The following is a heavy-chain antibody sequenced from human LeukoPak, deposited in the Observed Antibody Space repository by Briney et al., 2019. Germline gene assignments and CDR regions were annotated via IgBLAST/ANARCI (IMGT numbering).Heavy chain of an antibody. D-gene: IGHD6-13*01. J-gene: IGHJ4*02. CDR1: GFTFSSYG. CDR2: ITYDGIRK. V-gene: IGHV3-30*03. CDR3: ARGGSSSRSHGDY. Sequence: GGSLRLSCAASGFTFSSYGIHWVRQAPGKGLEWVAVITYDGIRKYYADSVKGRFTISRDNSKNTLYLQMNTLRPEDTAVYYCARGGSSSRSHGDYWGQGTLVTVSS.